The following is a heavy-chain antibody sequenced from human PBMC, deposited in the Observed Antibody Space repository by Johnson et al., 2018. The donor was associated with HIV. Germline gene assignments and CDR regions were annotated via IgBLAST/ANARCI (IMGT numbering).Heavy chain of an antibody. CDR2: IGTAGDT. CDR1: GFTVSSNY. D-gene: IGHD6-6*01. CDR3: AKGPNGQLDDAFHI. J-gene: IGHJ3*02. Sequence: EKLVESGGGLVQPGGSLRLSCAASGFTVSSNYMSWVRQAPGKGLEWVSAIGTAGDTYYPGSVKGRFTISRENAKNTLYLQMNSLRAEDTAVYYCAKGPNGQLDDAFHIWGQGTMVTVSS. V-gene: IGHV3-66*01.